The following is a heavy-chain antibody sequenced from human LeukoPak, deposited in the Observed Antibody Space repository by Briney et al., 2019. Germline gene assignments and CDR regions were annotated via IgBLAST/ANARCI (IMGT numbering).Heavy chain of an antibody. V-gene: IGHV3-23*01. CDR3: AKVFPRYYYDSSGYPFDY. D-gene: IGHD3-22*01. Sequence: GGSLRLSCAASGFTFSSYAMSWVRQAPGKGLEWVSAISGSGGSTYYAYSVKGRFTIARDNSKNTLYLQMNSLRAEDTAVYYCAKVFPRYYYDSSGYPFDYWGQGTLVTVSP. J-gene: IGHJ4*02. CDR2: ISGSGGST. CDR1: GFTFSSYA.